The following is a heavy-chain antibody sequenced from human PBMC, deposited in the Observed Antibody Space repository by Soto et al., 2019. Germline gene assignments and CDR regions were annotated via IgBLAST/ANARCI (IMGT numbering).Heavy chain of an antibody. V-gene: IGHV3-23*01. Sequence: EVQLLESGGGLVQPGGSLRLSCAASGFTFSSYAMSWVRQAPGKGLEWVSGISRSGDRTYYADSVKGRFTISRDNSENTLYLQMNSLRAEDTAVYYCAEGTGYNWNDHFDYWGQGTLVTVSS. CDR1: GFTFSSYA. CDR2: ISRSGDRT. D-gene: IGHD1-1*01. CDR3: AEGTGYNWNDHFDY. J-gene: IGHJ4*02.